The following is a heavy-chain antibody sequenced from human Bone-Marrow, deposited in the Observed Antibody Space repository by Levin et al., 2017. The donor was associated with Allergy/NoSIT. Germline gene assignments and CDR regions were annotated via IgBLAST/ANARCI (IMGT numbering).Heavy chain of an antibody. CDR1: GGSISSSSYY. V-gene: IGHV4-39*01. Sequence: SSQTLSLTCTVSGGSISSSSYYWGWIRQPPGKGLEWIGSIYYSGSTYYNPSLKSRVTISVDTSKNQFSLKLSSVTAADTAVYYCARQSPVAGLHWGQGTLVTVSS. J-gene: IGHJ4*02. CDR3: ARQSPVAGLH. CDR2: IYYSGST. D-gene: IGHD6-19*01.